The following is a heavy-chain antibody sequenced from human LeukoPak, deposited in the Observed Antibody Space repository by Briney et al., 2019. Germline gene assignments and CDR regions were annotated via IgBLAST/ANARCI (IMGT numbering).Heavy chain of an antibody. Sequence: GGSLRLSCAASGFTFSSYGMHWVAQAPGKGLEWVAFIRYDGSNKYYADSVKGRFTISRDNSKNTLYLQMNSLRAEDTAVYYCARGGGQLHYYYMEVWGKGTTVTVSS. CDR3: ARGGGQLHYYYMEV. CDR1: GFTFSSYG. V-gene: IGHV3-30*02. CDR2: IRYDGSNK. D-gene: IGHD1-7*01. J-gene: IGHJ6*03.